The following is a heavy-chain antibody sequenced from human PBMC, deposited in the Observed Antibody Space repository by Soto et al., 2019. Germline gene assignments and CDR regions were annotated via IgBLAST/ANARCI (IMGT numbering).Heavy chain of an antibody. Sequence: PSETLSLTCKVSGGAIDRGGYYWCWIRQHPGKGLEWIGHIYYTGSAYYKPSLKSRVSMSIDTSQNQFSLELISVTAADTAVYYCARVGTSYARRGLDVWGQGTTVTAP. D-gene: IGHD7-27*01. CDR2: IYYTGSA. J-gene: IGHJ6*02. CDR1: GGAIDRGGYY. V-gene: IGHV4-31*03. CDR3: ARVGTSYARRGLDV.